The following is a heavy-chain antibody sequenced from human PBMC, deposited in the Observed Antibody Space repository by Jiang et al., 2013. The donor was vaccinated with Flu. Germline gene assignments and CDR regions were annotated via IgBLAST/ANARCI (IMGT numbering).Heavy chain of an antibody. CDR1: GYTFINYW. CDR3: ARQSLYYGLDV. CDR2: IYPDDSDS. Sequence: GAEVKKPGESLKISCKGSGYTFINYWIGWVRQMPGKGLEWMGVIYPDDSDSRYSPSFKGQITISADKSISTAYLQWSSLEASDTAIYYCARQSLYYGLDVWGQGTXVIVSS. J-gene: IGHJ6*02. V-gene: IGHV5-51*01.